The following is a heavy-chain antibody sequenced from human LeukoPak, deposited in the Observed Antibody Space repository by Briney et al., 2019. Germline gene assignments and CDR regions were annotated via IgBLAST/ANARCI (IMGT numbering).Heavy chain of an antibody. CDR1: GFTFSSYA. D-gene: IGHD3-22*01. CDR2: ISSSSSYI. J-gene: IGHJ4*02. Sequence: PGGSLRLSCAASGFTFSSYAMSWVRQAPGKGLEWVSSISSSSSYIYYADSVKGRFTISRDNAKNSLYLQMNSLRAEDTAVYYCASEGFTYYYDSSGFFYWGQGTLVTVSS. V-gene: IGHV3-21*01. CDR3: ASEGFTYYYDSSGFFY.